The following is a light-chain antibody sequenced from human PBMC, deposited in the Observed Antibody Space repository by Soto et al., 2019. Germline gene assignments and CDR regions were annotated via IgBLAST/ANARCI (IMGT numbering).Light chain of an antibody. V-gene: IGKV3-20*01. Sequence: EIVLTQSPDTLSLSPGERATLSCRASQSVGSSSLAWYQQKPGQAPRLLLYDASSRATDIPDKFGGSGSGTDFTLTISRLEPEDFAVYYCQHYGGSPPRYTFGQGNKLEIK. CDR3: QHYGGSPPRYT. CDR1: QSVGSSS. CDR2: DAS. J-gene: IGKJ2*01.